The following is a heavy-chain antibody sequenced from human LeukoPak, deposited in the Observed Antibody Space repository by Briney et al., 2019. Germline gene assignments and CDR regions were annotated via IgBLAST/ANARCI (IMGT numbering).Heavy chain of an antibody. D-gene: IGHD2-15*01. Sequence: GASVKVSCKASGYTFTSYYMHWVRQAPGQGLEWMGIINPSGGSTSYAQKFQGRVTMTRDMSTSTVYMELSSLRSEDTAVYYCARALTGGSWKTEFDPWGQGTLVTVSS. J-gene: IGHJ5*02. CDR3: ARALTGGSWKTEFDP. CDR2: INPSGGST. V-gene: IGHV1-46*01. CDR1: GYTFTSYY.